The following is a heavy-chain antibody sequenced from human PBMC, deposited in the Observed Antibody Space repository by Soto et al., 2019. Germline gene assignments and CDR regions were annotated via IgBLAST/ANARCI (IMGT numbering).Heavy chain of an antibody. D-gene: IGHD3-22*01. J-gene: IGHJ4*02. CDR1: GFTFRNYG. CDR3: AKEVAITALFDY. Sequence: EVQLLESGGGLVQPGGSLRLSCAASGFTFRNYGLSWVRQAPGKGLEWVSGISGSGVGTYYADSVKGRFTISRDNSKKTLYLQMNSLRAEDTAVYYCAKEVAITALFDYWGQGTLVAVSS. V-gene: IGHV3-23*01. CDR2: ISGSGVGT.